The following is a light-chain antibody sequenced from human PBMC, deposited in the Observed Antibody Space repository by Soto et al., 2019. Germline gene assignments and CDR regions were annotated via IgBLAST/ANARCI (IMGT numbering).Light chain of an antibody. Sequence: EIVMTQSPATLSVSPGERATLSCRASQSVSSYLAWYQQKPGQAPRLLIYGASTGATGIPARFSGSGSGTEFTLTNSSLQSEDFAVYYCQQYNNWPYTFGQGTKLEIK. CDR1: QSVSSY. CDR2: GAS. CDR3: QQYNNWPYT. J-gene: IGKJ2*01. V-gene: IGKV3-15*01.